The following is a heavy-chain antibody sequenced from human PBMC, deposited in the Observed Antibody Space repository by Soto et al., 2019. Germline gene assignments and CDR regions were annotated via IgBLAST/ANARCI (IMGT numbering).Heavy chain of an antibody. Sequence: PSETLSLTCTVPGGSISSYYWTWIRQPPGKGLEWIGYIHYSGSTNYNPSLKSRVTFSVDTSKNQFSLKLSSVTAADTAVYYCARDSLSRDYYYYYGMDVWGHGTTVTVSS. CDR3: ARDSLSRDYYYYYGMDV. J-gene: IGHJ6*02. V-gene: IGHV4-59*01. CDR2: IHYSGST. CDR1: GGSISSYY.